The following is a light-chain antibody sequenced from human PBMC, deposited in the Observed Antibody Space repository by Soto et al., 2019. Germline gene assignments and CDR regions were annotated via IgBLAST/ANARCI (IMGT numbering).Light chain of an antibody. V-gene: IGKV3D-15*01. Sequence: EIVMTQSPATLSVSPGERATLSCRASQTVLSNLAWYQQKPGQAPRLLIYGASTRATGIPARFSGSGSGTDFTLTISSLEPEDFAVYYCHQRTNWPITFGQGTRLEIK. CDR1: QTVLSN. CDR2: GAS. J-gene: IGKJ5*01. CDR3: HQRTNWPIT.